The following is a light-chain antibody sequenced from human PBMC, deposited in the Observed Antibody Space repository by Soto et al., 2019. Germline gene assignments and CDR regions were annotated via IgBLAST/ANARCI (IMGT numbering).Light chain of an antibody. CDR1: QSVRSY. CDR2: DAS. V-gene: IGKV3-11*01. CDR3: QQRNNWPPGYS. J-gene: IGKJ2*01. Sequence: EIVLTQSPATLSLSPGERATLSCRASQSVRSYLAWYQQKPGQAPRLLIYDASSRAIGVPARFSGSGSGTDFTLTISSLEPEDCAVYYCQQRNNWPPGYSFGQGTKLEIK.